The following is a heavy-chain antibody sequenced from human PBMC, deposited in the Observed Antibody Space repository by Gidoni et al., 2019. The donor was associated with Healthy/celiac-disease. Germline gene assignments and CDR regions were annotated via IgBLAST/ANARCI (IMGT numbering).Heavy chain of an antibody. CDR2: IYPGDADT. CDR3: ARQARTTVVTPGPFDY. CDR1: GYSFTSYW. D-gene: IGHD4-17*01. Sequence: EVQLVQSGAEVTKPGESLKISCQGSGYSFTSYWIGWVRQMPGKGLEWMGIIYPGDADTRYSPSFQGQVTISADKSISTAYLQWSSLNASDTAMYYCARQARTTVVTPGPFDYWGQGTLVTVSS. J-gene: IGHJ4*02. V-gene: IGHV5-51*01.